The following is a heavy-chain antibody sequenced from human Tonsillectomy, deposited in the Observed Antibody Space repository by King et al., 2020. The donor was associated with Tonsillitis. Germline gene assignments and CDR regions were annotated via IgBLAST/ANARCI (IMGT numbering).Heavy chain of an antibody. Sequence: GQLVQSGGGLVQPGGSLKLSCAASGFTFSGSAMHWVRQASGKGLEWVGRIRSKAKSYATAYAASVKGRFTISRDDSKNTAYLQMNGLKTEDTAVYYCTRVTDGDLYYWGQGTLVTVSS. D-gene: IGHD4-17*01. V-gene: IGHV3-73*01. J-gene: IGHJ4*02. CDR3: TRVTDGDLYY. CDR2: IRSKAKSYAT. CDR1: GFTFSGSA.